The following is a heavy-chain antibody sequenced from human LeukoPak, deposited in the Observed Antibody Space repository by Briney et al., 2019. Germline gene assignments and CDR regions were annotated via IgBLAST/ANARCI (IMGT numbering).Heavy chain of an antibody. CDR3: ARDYDYIWGSPRRGTWFDP. J-gene: IGHJ5*02. CDR1: GFTFSSYA. CDR2: ISGSGGST. Sequence: PGGSLRLSCAASGFTFSSYAMSWVRQAPGKGLEWVSAISGSGGSTYYADSVKGRFTISRDNAKNSMYLQMNSLRAEDTAVYYCARDYDYIWGSPRRGTWFDPWGQGTLVTVSS. V-gene: IGHV3-23*01. D-gene: IGHD3-16*01.